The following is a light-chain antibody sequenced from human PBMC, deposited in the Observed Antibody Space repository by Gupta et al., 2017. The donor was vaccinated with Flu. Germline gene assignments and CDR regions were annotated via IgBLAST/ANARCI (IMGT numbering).Light chain of an antibody. V-gene: IGKV4-1*01. CDR3: QQDYSALLYS. CDR1: QSLLYRSDNKNY. J-gene: IGKJ2*03. CDR2: WAS. Sequence: DIEMTQSPDSLAVSLGERATINCKSSQSLLYRSDNKNYLAWYQQKPGQPPKLLIYWASSRQYGVPDRFSGSGYGTDFSLTISSRQAEDVAVYFCQQDYSALLYSFGQGTKLEI.